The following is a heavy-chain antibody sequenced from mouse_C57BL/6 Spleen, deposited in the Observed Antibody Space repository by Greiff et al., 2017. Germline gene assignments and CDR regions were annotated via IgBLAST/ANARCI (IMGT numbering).Heavy chain of an antibody. Sequence: EVHLVESGPGLVKPSQSLSLTCSVTGYSITSGYYWNWIRQFPGNKLEWMGYISYDGSNNYNPSLKNRISITRDTSKNQFFLKLNSVTTEDTATYYCARAPDGYGFDYWGQGTTLTVSS. D-gene: IGHD2-3*01. J-gene: IGHJ2*01. CDR1: GYSITSGYY. V-gene: IGHV3-6*01. CDR2: ISYDGSN. CDR3: ARAPDGYGFDY.